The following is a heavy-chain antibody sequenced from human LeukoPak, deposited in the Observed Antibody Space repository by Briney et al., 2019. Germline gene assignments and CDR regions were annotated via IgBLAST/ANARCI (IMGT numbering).Heavy chain of an antibody. Sequence: PSETLSLTCTVSGYSISSGYYWGWIRQPPGKGLEWIGSIYRSGSTYYNPSLKSRVTISVDTSKNQFSLKLSSVTAADTAVYYCARAPYCSGGSCFSGWFDPWGQGTLVTVSS. J-gene: IGHJ5*02. CDR1: GYSISSGYY. D-gene: IGHD2-15*01. V-gene: IGHV4-38-2*02. CDR2: IYRSGST. CDR3: ARAPYCSGGSCFSGWFDP.